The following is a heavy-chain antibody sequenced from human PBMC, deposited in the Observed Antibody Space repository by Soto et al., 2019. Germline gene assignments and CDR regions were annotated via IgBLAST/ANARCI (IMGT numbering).Heavy chain of an antibody. Sequence: QVQLVQSGAEVKNPGASVKVSCKASGYTFTRYGIGWARQAPGQGLEWMGWINTYNGNTNYAQNVQGRVTLPTDNSTSTAYMELRSLRSNDTAIYYCAMVDVYVTPSPQDVWGQGTTVIVSS. CDR3: AMVDVYVTPSPQDV. CDR1: GYTFTRYG. CDR2: INTYNGNT. J-gene: IGHJ6*02. V-gene: IGHV1-18*01. D-gene: IGHD3-16*01.